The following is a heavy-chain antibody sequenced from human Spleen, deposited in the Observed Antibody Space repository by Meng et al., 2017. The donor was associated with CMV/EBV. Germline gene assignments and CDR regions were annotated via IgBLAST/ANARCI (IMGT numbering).Heavy chain of an antibody. Sequence: SCAASGFTFSSYIMNWVRQAPGKGLEWVSSISSSSSYIYYADSVKGRFTISRDNAKNSLYLQMNSLRAEDTAVYYCARDRTKNWNYELNYYGMDVWGQGTTVTVSS. V-gene: IGHV3-21*01. CDR3: ARDRTKNWNYELNYYGMDV. D-gene: IGHD1-7*01. CDR2: ISSSSSYI. J-gene: IGHJ6*02. CDR1: GFTFSSYI.